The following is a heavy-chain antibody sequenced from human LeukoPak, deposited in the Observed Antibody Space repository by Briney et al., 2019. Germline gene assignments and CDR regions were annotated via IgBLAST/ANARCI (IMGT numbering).Heavy chain of an antibody. J-gene: IGHJ5*02. CDR1: GGSITSSSYY. D-gene: IGHD3-22*01. Sequence: SETLSLTCTVSGGSITSSSYYWAWIRQPPGKGLEWIGSIFYVGDTYYNPSLESRITMSVDTSRNQFSLKLYSVTAADTAVYYCARSDSSRYGWLDPWGRGTLVTVSS. CDR3: ARSDSSRYGWLDP. CDR2: IFYVGDT. V-gene: IGHV4-39*01.